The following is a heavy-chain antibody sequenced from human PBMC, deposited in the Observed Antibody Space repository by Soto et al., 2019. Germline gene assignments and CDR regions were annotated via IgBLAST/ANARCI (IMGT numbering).Heavy chain of an antibody. CDR1: GGTFSSYT. J-gene: IGHJ6*02. Sequence: GASVKVSCKASGGTFSSYTISWVRQAPGQGLEWMGGIIPIFGTANYAQKFQGRVTITADESTSTAYMELSSLRSEDTAVYYCARAPPYKLYDILTGPSYYYYYGMDVWGQGTTVTVSS. D-gene: IGHD3-9*01. V-gene: IGHV1-69*13. CDR2: IIPIFGTA. CDR3: ARAPPYKLYDILTGPSYYYYYGMDV.